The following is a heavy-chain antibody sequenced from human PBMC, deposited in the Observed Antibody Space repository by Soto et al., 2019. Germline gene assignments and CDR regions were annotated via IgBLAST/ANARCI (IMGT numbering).Heavy chain of an antibody. CDR1: GYSFTSYW. D-gene: IGHD5-12*01. CDR3: ARGRSGYDYQSSYYYGMDV. Sequence: PGESLKISCKGSGYSFTSYWIGWVRQMPGKGLEWMGIIYPGDSDTRDSPSFQGQVTISADKYISTAYLQWSSLKASDTAMYYCARGRSGYDYQSSYYYGMDVWGQGTTVTVSS. V-gene: IGHV5-51*01. CDR2: IYPGDSDT. J-gene: IGHJ6*02.